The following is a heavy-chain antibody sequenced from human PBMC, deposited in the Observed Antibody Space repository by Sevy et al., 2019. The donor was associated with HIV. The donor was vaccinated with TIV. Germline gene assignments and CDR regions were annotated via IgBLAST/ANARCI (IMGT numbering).Heavy chain of an antibody. CDR3: ARVHLVYFDY. CDR2: ISSSSSYI. V-gene: IGHV3-21*01. J-gene: IGHJ4*02. Sequence: GGSLILSCAASGFTFSSYSMNWVRQAPGKGLEWVSSISSSSSYIYYADSVKGRFTISRDNAKNSLYLQMNSLRAEDTAVYYCARVHLVYFDYWGQGTLVTVSS. D-gene: IGHD2-8*02. CDR1: GFTFSSYS.